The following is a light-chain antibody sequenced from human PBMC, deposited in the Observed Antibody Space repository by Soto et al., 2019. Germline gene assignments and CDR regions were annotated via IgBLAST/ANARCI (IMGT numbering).Light chain of an antibody. CDR2: DSS. CDR3: QQYNNWAPLT. Sequence: EIMLTQSPATLSSFPGDRVTLSCRASHSVSSNLAWYHQKPGQAPRLLIYDSSTRATGIPARFSGSGSGTEFILTISSLQSEDFAVYYCQQYNNWAPLTFGQGRLLEIK. CDR1: HSVSSN. J-gene: IGKJ5*01. V-gene: IGKV3-15*01.